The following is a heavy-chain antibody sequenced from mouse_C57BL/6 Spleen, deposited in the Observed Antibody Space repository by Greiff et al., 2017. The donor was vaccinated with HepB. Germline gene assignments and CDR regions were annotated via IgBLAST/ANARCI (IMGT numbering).Heavy chain of an antibody. CDR3: ARSVVTHYFDY. D-gene: IGHD2-2*01. CDR2: IDPSDSET. Sequence: QVQLQQPGAELVRPGSSVKLSCKASGYTFTSYWMHWVKQRPIQGLEWIGNIDPSDSETHYNQKFKDKATLTVDKSSSTAYMQLSSLTSEDSAVYYCARSVVTHYFDYWGQGTTLTVSS. J-gene: IGHJ2*01. CDR1: GYTFTSYW. V-gene: IGHV1-52*01.